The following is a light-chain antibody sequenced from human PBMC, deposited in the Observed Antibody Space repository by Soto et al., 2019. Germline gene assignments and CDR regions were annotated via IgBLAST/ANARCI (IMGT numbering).Light chain of an antibody. CDR2: EGI. J-gene: IGLJ1*01. Sequence: QSALTQPASVSGSPGQSITISCTGTSSTVGGFNVVSWYQQHPGKAPKVIIYEGIKRPSGVSNRFSGSNSGSTASLTISGLQAEDEADYYCCSYVGATTYVFGTGNKV. CDR3: CSYVGATTYV. CDR1: SSTVGGFNV. V-gene: IGLV2-23*01.